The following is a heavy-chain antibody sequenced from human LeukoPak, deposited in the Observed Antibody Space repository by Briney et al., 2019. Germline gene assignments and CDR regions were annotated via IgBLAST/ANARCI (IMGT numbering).Heavy chain of an antibody. V-gene: IGHV3-11*05. CDR1: GFTFTVYY. Sequence: PGGSLRLSCAASGFTFTVYYMSCIRQAPGKGLEWVSYISSGSTYTNYADSVKGRSTISRDNAKNSLYLQMNSLRAEDTAVYYCARDRPYCGNLGGGYRGQGTLVTVSS. D-gene: IGHD1-26*01. CDR2: ISSGSTYT. J-gene: IGHJ4*02. CDR3: ARDRPYCGNLGGGY.